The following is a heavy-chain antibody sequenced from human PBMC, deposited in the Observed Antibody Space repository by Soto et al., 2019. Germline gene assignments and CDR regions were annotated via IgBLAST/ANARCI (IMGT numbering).Heavy chain of an antibody. CDR2: INHSGST. J-gene: IGHJ6*02. V-gene: IGHV4-34*01. D-gene: IGHD2-8*01. Sequence: SETLSLTCAVFGGSFSGYYWSWIRQPPGKGLEWIGEINHSGSTNYNPSLKSRVTISVDTSKNQFSLKLSSVTAADTAVYYCARGGMVYAIGRYYYGMDVWGQGTTVTVSS. CDR1: GGSFSGYY. CDR3: ARGGMVYAIGRYYYGMDV.